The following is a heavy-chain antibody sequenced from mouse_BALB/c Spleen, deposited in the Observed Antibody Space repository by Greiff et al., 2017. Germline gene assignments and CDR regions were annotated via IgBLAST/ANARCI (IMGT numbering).Heavy chain of an antibody. V-gene: IGHV14-3*02. J-gene: IGHJ3*01. CDR2: IDPANGNT. CDR3: ARALLLGRGYAY. Sequence: VQLQQSGAELVKPGASVKLSCTASGFNIKDTYMHWVKQRPEQGLEWIGRIDPANGNTKYDPKFQGKATITADTSSNTAYLQLSSLTSEDTAVYYCARALLLGRGYAYWGQGTLVTVSA. D-gene: IGHD4-1*01. CDR1: GFNIKDTY.